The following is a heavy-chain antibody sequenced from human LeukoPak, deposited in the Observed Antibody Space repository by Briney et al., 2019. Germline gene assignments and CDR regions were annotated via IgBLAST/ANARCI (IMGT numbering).Heavy chain of an antibody. CDR1: GGTFSSYA. D-gene: IGHD3-3*01. J-gene: IGHJ4*02. Sequence: GSSVKVSCKASGGTFSSYAISWVRQAPGQGLEWMGGIIPIFGTANYAQKFQGRVTITTDESTSTAYMELSSLRSEDTAVYYCARAHWSGYYTYYFDYWGQGTLVTVPS. V-gene: IGHV1-69*05. CDR2: IIPIFGTA. CDR3: ARAHWSGYYTYYFDY.